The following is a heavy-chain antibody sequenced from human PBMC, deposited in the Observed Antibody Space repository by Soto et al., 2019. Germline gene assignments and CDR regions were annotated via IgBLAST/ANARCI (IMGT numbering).Heavy chain of an antibody. Sequence: QVQLVQSGAEAQKPGSSVKVSCKASGGTFSSYAISWVRQAPGQGLEWMGGIITIFGTANYAQKVPGRVTLTADESTSTAYGELTSLSSDDTVVYYAASSHSEQCSGSSCYQNYYYDSLDVGGQGITVTVSS. CDR3: ASSHSEQCSGSSCYQNYYYDSLDV. V-gene: IGHV1-69*01. CDR1: GGTFSSYA. D-gene: IGHD2-15*01. CDR2: IITIFGTA. J-gene: IGHJ6*02.